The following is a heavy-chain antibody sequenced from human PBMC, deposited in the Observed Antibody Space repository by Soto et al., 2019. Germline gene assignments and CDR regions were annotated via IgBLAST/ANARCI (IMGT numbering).Heavy chain of an antibody. CDR1: GGSFSGYY. CDR2: INHSGST. Sequence: QVQLQQRGAGLLKPSETLSLTCAVYGGSFSGYYWSWIRQPPGKGLEWMGEINHSGSTNYNPSLKRRVTISVETSKNQFSLKLSSVTAADTAVYYCARGPPTVPEYSSGWSINYFDYWGQGTLVTVSS. V-gene: IGHV4-34*01. D-gene: IGHD6-19*01. J-gene: IGHJ4*02. CDR3: ARGPPTVPEYSSGWSINYFDY.